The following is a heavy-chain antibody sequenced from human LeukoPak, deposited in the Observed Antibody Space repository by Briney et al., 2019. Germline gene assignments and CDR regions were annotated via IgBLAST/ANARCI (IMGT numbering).Heavy chain of an antibody. CDR3: ARVVNDGAWFDP. CDR2: IYTSGST. CDR1: GGSISSYY. Sequence: SETLSLTCTVSGGSISSYYWSWIRQPPGKGLEWIGRIYTSGSTNYNASLKSRVSMSVDTSKNQFSLKLSSVTAADTAVYYCARVVNDGAWFDPWGQGTLVTVSS. D-gene: IGHD3-22*01. J-gene: IGHJ5*02. V-gene: IGHV4-4*07.